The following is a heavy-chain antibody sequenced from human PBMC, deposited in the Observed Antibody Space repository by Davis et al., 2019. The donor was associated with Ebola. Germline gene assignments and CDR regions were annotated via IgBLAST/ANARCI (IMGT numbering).Heavy chain of an antibody. D-gene: IGHD5-18*01. CDR3: ARGNNYAFDY. V-gene: IGHV1-2*06. CDR1: GYTFTDYN. J-gene: IGHJ4*02. CDR2: VILKSGAT. Sequence: ASVKVSCKASGYTFTDYNIHWMRQAPGQGLEWLGRVILKSGATNYAQKFQGRVTMTRDTSIGTAYMELSGLRSDDTAVYYCARGNNYAFDYWGQGTLVTVSS.